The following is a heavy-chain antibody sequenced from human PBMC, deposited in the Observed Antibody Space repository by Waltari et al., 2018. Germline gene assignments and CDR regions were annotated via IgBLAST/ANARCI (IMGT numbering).Heavy chain of an antibody. J-gene: IGHJ6*02. CDR1: CGSISSSSYY. Sequence: QLQLQESGPGLVKPSETLSLTCTVSCGSISSSSYYWGWIRQPPGKGLEWIGSIHYSGSTFYNPSLKSRVTISVDTSKNQFSLKLSSVTAADTALYYCARDRLTSYYYYGMDVWGQGTTVTVSS. CDR3: ARDRLTSYYYYGMDV. V-gene: IGHV4-39*07. D-gene: IGHD2-21*02. CDR2: IHYSGST.